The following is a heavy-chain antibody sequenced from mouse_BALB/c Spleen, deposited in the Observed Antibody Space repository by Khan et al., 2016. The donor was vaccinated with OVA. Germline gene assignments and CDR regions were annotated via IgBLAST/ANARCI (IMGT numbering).Heavy chain of an antibody. D-gene: IGHD1-1*01. V-gene: IGHV1S127*01. CDR2: MDPSKRET. Sequence: QVQLQQSGPELVRPGASVKMSCKASGYTFTSFWIHWVKQRPGQGLEWIGMMDPSKRETRLNQNFKDKATLNVDKSSNTAYMQLSRLTSEDSAVYYCARGGYGSPFAYWGQGTLVTVSA. CDR3: ARGGYGSPFAY. CDR1: GYTFTSFW. J-gene: IGHJ3*01.